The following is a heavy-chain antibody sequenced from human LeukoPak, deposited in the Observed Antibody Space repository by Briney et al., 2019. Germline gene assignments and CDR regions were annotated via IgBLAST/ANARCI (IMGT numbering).Heavy chain of an antibody. Sequence: GGSLRLSCAASGFIFNSYGMHWVRQAPGKGLEWVSSISSSSSYIYYADSVKGRFTISRDNAKNSLYLQMNSLRAEDTAVYYCARDQQQLVDYWGQGTLVTVSS. D-gene: IGHD6-13*01. CDR3: ARDQQQLVDY. CDR2: ISSSSSYI. J-gene: IGHJ4*02. CDR1: GFIFNSYG. V-gene: IGHV3-21*01.